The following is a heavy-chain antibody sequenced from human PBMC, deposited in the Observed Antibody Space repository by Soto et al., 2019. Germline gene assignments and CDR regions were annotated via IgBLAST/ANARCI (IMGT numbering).Heavy chain of an antibody. V-gene: IGHV4-31*03. J-gene: IGHJ4*02. CDR1: GGSISSGGYY. D-gene: IGHD3-22*01. CDR3: ARGDSGYYDSSGYYSY. CDR2: IYYSGST. Sequence: QVQLQESGPGLVKPSQTLSLTCTVSGGSISSGGYYWSWIRQHPGKGLEWIGYIYYSGSTYYNPSRKSRVTISVDTSKNQFSLKLISVTAADTAVYYCARGDSGYYDSSGYYSYWGQGTLVTVSS.